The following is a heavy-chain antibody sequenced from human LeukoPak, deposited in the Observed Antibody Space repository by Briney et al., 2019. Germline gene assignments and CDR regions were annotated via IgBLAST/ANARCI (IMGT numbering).Heavy chain of an antibody. CDR3: ARHFYDSSGFPE. D-gene: IGHD3-22*01. CDR1: GFTFSGYW. Sequence: PGGSLRLSCAASGFTFSGYWIHWVRQAPGKGLVWVSRINSDGSSTSYADSVKGRFTISRDNAKNTLYLQMNSLRAEDTAVYYCARHFYDSSGFPEWGQGTLVTVSS. J-gene: IGHJ4*02. V-gene: IGHV3-74*01. CDR2: INSDGSST.